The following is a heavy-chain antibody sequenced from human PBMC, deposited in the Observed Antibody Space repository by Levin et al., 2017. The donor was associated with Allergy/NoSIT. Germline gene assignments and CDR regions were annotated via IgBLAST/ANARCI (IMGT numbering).Heavy chain of an antibody. V-gene: IGHV3-23*01. Sequence: GESLKISCAASGFTFSSYAMSWVRQAPGKGLEWVSAISGSGGSTYYADSVKGRFTISRDNSKNTLYLQMNSLRAEDTAVYYCARFGLFWEWFGDLRPLINYYYYGMDVWGQGTTVTVSS. CDR3: ARFGLFWEWFGDLRPLINYYYYGMDV. CDR2: ISGSGGST. CDR1: GFTFSSYA. J-gene: IGHJ6*02. D-gene: IGHD3-10*01.